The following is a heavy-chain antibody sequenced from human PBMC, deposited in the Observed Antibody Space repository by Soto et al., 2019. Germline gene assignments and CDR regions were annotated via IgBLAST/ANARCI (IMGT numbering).Heavy chain of an antibody. CDR1: GGSLKTYN. CDR2: IYHSGST. Sequence: SETLSLTCNVSGGSLKTYNWSWIRKPPGKGLEWIGYIYHSGSTNYNPSLQSRATISVDTSKNQFSLRLSSVNPADTAVYYCARVIRAVGVPFDFWGQGTLFTV. D-gene: IGHD2-8*01. V-gene: IGHV4-59*01. J-gene: IGHJ4*02. CDR3: ARVIRAVGVPFDF.